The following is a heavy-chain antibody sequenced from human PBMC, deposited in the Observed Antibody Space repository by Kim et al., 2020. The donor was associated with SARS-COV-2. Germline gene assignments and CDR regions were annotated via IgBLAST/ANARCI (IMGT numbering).Heavy chain of an antibody. CDR2: IRSKGYGGTT. CDR1: GFTFGDYA. CDR3: TRGRGYSYGVYFDY. V-gene: IGHV3-49*03. J-gene: IGHJ4*02. Sequence: GGSLRLSCTASGFTFGDYAMSWFRQAPGKGLEWVGFIRSKGYGGTTEYAASVKGRFTISRDDSKSIAYLQMNSLKTEDTAVYYCTRGRGYSYGVYFDYWGQGTLVTVSS. D-gene: IGHD5-18*01.